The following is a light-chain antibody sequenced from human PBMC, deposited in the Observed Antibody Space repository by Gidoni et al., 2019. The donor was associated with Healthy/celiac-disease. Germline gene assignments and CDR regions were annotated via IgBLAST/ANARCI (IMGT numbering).Light chain of an antibody. CDR1: QSISSW. CDR3: QQYNSYPLT. V-gene: IGKV1-5*03. CDR2: KAS. J-gene: IGKJ4*01. Sequence: DIQMTQSPSTLSASVGDRVTITGRASQSISSWLAWYQQKPGKAPKLLIYKASSLESGVPSRFSGSGSGTEFTLTISSLQPDDFATDYCQQYNSYPLTVGGXTKVEIK.